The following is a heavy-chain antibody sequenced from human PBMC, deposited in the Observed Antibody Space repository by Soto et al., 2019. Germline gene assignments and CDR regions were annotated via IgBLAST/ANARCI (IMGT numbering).Heavy chain of an antibody. D-gene: IGHD3-10*01. CDR2: LSDGGGST. CDR1: GFTFSNYA. Sequence: EVQLLESGGGLVQPGGSLRLSCAASGFTFSNYAMSWVRQAPGKGLEWVSGLSDGGGSTFYADSVKGRFTISRDNAKNTLYLQMSSLRAEDTAVYYCATIDMVEKFDPRGQGILVTVSS. CDR3: ATIDMVEKFDP. V-gene: IGHV3-23*01. J-gene: IGHJ5*02.